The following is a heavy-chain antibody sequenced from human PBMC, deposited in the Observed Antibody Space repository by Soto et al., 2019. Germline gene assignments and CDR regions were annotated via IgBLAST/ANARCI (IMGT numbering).Heavy chain of an antibody. CDR3: ARVPPGYCSGGACYTYYLDF. CDR1: GDTFSSYG. CDR2: IIPTFDIV. D-gene: IGHD2-15*01. V-gene: IGHV1-69*17. J-gene: IGHJ4*02. Sequence: QVQLVQSGAEVKKPGSSVRVSCKVSGDTFSSYGISWVRQAPGQGLEWMGGIIPTFDIVNYAQSFRGRVTITADKSTDTVYMELSSLKSEDTAVFYCARVPPGYCSGGACYTYYLDFWGQGTLVTVSS.